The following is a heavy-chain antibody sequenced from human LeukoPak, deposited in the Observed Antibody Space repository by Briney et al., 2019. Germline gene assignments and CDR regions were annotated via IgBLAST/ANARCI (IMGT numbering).Heavy chain of an antibody. D-gene: IGHD6-13*01. V-gene: IGHV4-39*01. CDR3: ARRIAAADYFDY. Sequence: PSETLSLTCTVSGGSISSSSYYWGWIRQPPGKGLEWMGSIYYSGSTYYNPSLKSRVTISVDTSKNQFSLKLSSVTAADTAVYYCARRIAAADYFDYWGQGTLVTVSS. CDR2: IYYSGST. CDR1: GGSISSSSYY. J-gene: IGHJ4*02.